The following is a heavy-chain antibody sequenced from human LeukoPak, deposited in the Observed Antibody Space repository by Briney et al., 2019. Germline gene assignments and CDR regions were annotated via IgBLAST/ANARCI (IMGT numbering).Heavy chain of an antibody. J-gene: IGHJ6*03. Sequence: GGSLRLSCAASGFTFSVYWMHWVRPAPGKGPVWVSRIKTDGGITDYADFVKGRFTISRDNAKNSLYLQMNSLRAEDTAVYYCASSTGLRRYYYYMDVWGKGTTVIVSS. CDR3: ASSTGLRRYYYYMDV. V-gene: IGHV3-74*01. CDR2: IKTDGGIT. CDR1: GFTFSVYW. D-gene: IGHD4-17*01.